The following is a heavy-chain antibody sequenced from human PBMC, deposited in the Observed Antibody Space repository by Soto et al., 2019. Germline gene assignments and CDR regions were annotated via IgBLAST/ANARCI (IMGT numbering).Heavy chain of an antibody. Sequence: QVQLQESGPGLVKPSQTLSLTCTVSGGSISSGGYYWSWIRQHPGKGLEWIGYIYYSGSTYYNPSLRSRVTIXVXTXXNQFSLKLSSVTAADTAVYYCARVDTSMGATCVSYWGQGTLVTVSS. CDR1: GGSISSGGYY. J-gene: IGHJ4*02. D-gene: IGHD1-26*01. CDR2: IYYSGST. CDR3: ARVDTSMGATCVSY. V-gene: IGHV4-31*03.